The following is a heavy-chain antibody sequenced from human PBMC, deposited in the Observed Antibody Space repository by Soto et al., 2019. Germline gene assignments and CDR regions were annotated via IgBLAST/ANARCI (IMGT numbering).Heavy chain of an antibody. J-gene: IGHJ4*02. Sequence: SETLSLTCPVSGGSISSYYWSWIRQPPGKGLEWIGYIYYSGSTNYNPSLKSRVTISVDTSKNQFSLKLSSVTAADTAVYYCARLDDFWSGYFYYWGQGTLVTVS. D-gene: IGHD3-3*01. V-gene: IGHV4-59*08. CDR2: IYYSGST. CDR1: GGSISSYY. CDR3: ARLDDFWSGYFYY.